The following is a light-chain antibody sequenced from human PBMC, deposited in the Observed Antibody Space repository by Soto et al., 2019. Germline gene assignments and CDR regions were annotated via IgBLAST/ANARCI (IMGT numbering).Light chain of an antibody. CDR3: SSYTSRSTPYV. Sequence: QSVLTQPASVSGSPGQSITISCTGTSSDVGAYSFVSWYQQHPGTAPKLVIYDVSNRPSGVSNRFSGSKYGNTASLTISGLQAEDEADYYCSSYTSRSTPYVFGSGTKVTVL. CDR2: DVS. J-gene: IGLJ1*01. V-gene: IGLV2-14*01. CDR1: SSDVGAYSF.